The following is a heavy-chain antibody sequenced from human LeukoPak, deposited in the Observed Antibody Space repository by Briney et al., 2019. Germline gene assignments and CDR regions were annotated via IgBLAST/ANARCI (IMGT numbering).Heavy chain of an antibody. V-gene: IGHV3-7*03. D-gene: IGHD3-22*01. CDR3: ARNMGSGYYFAEGY. Sequence: GGSLRLSCAASGFTFGVYWMTWVRQAPGKGLEWVANIKPDGTEKYYVDSVKGRFTISRDNADNSLFLHMDRLRAEDTAFYYCARNMGSGYYFAEGYWGQGILVTVSS. J-gene: IGHJ4*02. CDR1: GFTFGVYW. CDR2: IKPDGTEK.